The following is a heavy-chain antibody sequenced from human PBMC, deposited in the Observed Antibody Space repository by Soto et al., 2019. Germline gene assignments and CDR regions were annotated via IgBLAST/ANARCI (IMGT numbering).Heavy chain of an antibody. D-gene: IGHD5-12*01. CDR3: ARLAMATRRGYYGMDV. V-gene: IGHV5-10-1*01. CDR2: IDPSDSYT. CDR1: GYSFTSYW. J-gene: IGHJ6*02. Sequence: EVQLVQSGAEVKKPGESVRISCKGSGYSFTSYWISWVRQMPGKGLEWMGRIDPSDSYTNYSPSFQGHVTISADKSISTAYLQWSSLKASDTAMYYCARLAMATRRGYYGMDVWGQGTTVTVSS.